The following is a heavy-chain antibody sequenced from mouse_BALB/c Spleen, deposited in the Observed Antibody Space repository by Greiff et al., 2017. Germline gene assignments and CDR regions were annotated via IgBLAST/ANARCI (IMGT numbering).Heavy chain of an antibody. CDR1: GYTFTSYT. D-gene: IGHD4-1*02. CDR3: ASNWDYAMDY. V-gene: IGHV1-4*01. J-gene: IGHJ4*01. CDR2: INPSSGYT. Sequence: QVHVKQSGAELARPGASVKMSCKASGYTFTSYTMHWVKQRPGQGLEWIGYINPSSGYTNYNQKFKDKATLTADKSSSTAYMQLSSLTSEDSAVYYCASNWDYAMDYWGQGTSVTVSS.